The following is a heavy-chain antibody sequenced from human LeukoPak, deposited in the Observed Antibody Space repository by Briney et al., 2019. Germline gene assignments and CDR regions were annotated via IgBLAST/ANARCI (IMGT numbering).Heavy chain of an antibody. CDR2: INHSGST. V-gene: IGHV4-4*02. CDR3: ARHPVLLWFGDRPRGFDY. CDR1: GGSISSSNW. J-gene: IGHJ4*02. D-gene: IGHD3-10*01. Sequence: ASETLSLTCAVSGGSISSSNWWSWVRQPPGKGLEWIGEINHSGSTNYNPSLKSRVTISVDTSKNQFSLKLSSVTAADTAVYYCARHPVLLWFGDRPRGFDYWGQGTLVTVSS.